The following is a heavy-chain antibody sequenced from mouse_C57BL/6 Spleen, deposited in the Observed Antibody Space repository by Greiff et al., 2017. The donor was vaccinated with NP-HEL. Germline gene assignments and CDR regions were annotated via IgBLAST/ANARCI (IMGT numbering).Heavy chain of an antibody. Sequence: LQQSGASVKISCKASGYAFSSSWMNWVKQRPGKGLEWIGRIYPGDGDTNYNGKFKGKVTLTADKSSSTAYMQLSSLTSEDSAVYFCARWGYGNYHYYAMDYWGQGTSVTVSS. CDR2: IYPGDGDT. CDR3: ARWGYGNYHYYAMDY. CDR1: GYAFSSSW. V-gene: IGHV1-82*01. J-gene: IGHJ4*01. D-gene: IGHD2-1*01.